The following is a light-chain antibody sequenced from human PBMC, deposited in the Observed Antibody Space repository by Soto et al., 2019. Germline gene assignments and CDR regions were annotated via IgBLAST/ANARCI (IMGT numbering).Light chain of an antibody. V-gene: IGLV2-23*01. CDR1: SSDVGSYNL. CDR3: CSYAGSSV. Sequence: QSVLTQPASVSESPGQSITISCTGTSSDVGSYNLVSWYQQHPGKAPKLMIYEGSKRPSGVSNRFSGSKSGNTASLTISGLQAEDEADYYCCSYAGSSVFGTGTKLTVL. CDR2: EGS. J-gene: IGLJ1*01.